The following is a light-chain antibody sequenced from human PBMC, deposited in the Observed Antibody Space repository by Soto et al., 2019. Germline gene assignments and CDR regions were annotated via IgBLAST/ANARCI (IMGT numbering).Light chain of an antibody. Sequence: QPVLTQSPSASASLGASVKLTCTLTSGRSRDAIAWHQQQPGKGPRYLMNVKSDGSHTKGDGIPDRFSGSSSGAERYLIISSHQSEDEGDYYCQSWGTGVHVFGGGTKLTVL. CDR1: SGRSRDA. CDR2: VKSDGSH. CDR3: QSWGTGVHV. J-gene: IGLJ2*01. V-gene: IGLV4-69*01.